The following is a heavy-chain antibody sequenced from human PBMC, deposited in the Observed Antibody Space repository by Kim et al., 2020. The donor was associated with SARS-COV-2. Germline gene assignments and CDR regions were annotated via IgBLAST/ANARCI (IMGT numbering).Heavy chain of an antibody. CDR3: ARVRLLWFGESDY. D-gene: IGHD3-10*01. Sequence: YNPSLKSRVTISVDTSKNQFSLKLSSVTAADTAVYYCARVRLLWFGESDYWGQGTLVTVSS. V-gene: IGHV4-30-2*04. J-gene: IGHJ4*02.